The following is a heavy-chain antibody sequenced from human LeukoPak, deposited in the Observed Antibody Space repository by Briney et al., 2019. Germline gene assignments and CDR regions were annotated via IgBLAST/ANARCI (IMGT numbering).Heavy chain of an antibody. J-gene: IGHJ4*02. V-gene: IGHV3-21*01. Sequence: PGGSLRLSCAASGFTFSSYSMNWVRQAPGKGLEWVSSISSSSSYIYYADSVKGRFTISRDNAKNSLYLQMNSLRAEDTAVYYCASHSAAAGKGDYYFDYWGQGTLVTVSS. CDR1: GFTFSSYS. CDR3: ASHSAAAGKGDYYFDY. CDR2: ISSSSSYI. D-gene: IGHD6-13*01.